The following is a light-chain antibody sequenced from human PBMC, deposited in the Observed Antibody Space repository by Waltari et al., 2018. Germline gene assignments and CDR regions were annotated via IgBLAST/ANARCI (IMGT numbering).Light chain of an antibody. CDR1: QSISSW. V-gene: IGKV1-5*03. J-gene: IGKJ2*01. CDR3: QQYNSYSRT. CDR2: KAS. Sequence: DIQMTQSPSTLSASVGDSVTITCRASQSISSWLDWYQQKPGKAPKLLIYKASSLESGVPSRFSGSGSGTEFTLTISSLQPDDFATYYCQQYNSYSRTFGQGTKLEIK.